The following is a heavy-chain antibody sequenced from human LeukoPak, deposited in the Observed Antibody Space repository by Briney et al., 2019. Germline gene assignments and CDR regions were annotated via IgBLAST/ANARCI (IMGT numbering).Heavy chain of an antibody. CDR3: AKNTYPPL. D-gene: IGHD2-2*02. Sequence: GGSLRLSCAASGFTFSNYAMSWVRQAPGKGLAWVSAISGSSGSTYYADSVKGRFTISRDNSKNTVYLQMNSLRHEDTAVYDFAKNTYPPLWGQGTLVTVSS. CDR2: ISGSSGST. CDR1: GFTFSNYA. J-gene: IGHJ4*02. V-gene: IGHV3-23*01.